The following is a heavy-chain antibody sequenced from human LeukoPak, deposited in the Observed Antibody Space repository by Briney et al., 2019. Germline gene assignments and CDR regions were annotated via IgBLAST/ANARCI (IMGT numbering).Heavy chain of an antibody. CDR2: IYYRGST. CDR3: ASNVLLVTRSGDF. V-gene: IGHV4-39*07. Sequence: SETLSLTCNVSGGSLTSTTNYWGWIPQPPGRVLDWIWNIYYRGSTYSNPSLKSRVPISLDMSKNQFYLKLSSVTAADTAVYYCASNVLLVTRSGDFWGQGTLVPVSS. J-gene: IGHJ4*02. D-gene: IGHD2-21*02. CDR1: GGSLTSTTNY.